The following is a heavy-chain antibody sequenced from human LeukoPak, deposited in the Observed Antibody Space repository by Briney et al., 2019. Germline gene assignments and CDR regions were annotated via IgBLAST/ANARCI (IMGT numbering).Heavy chain of an antibody. Sequence: ASVKVSCKAFGYTFTNSYIHWVRQAPGQGLEWMGWINPNSGDTNYAQKFQGRVTMTRDRSISTAYVELSSLRSDDTAVYYCAREGDGYSSFVYWGQGTLVTVSS. V-gene: IGHV1-2*02. CDR1: GYTFTNSY. CDR2: INPNSGDT. J-gene: IGHJ4*02. CDR3: AREGDGYSSFVY. D-gene: IGHD5-24*01.